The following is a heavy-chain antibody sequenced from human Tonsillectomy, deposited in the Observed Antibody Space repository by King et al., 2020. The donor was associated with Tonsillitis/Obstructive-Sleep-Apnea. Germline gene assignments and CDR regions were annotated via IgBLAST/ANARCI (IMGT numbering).Heavy chain of an antibody. CDR3: ARETDDRSGPDSQFYFDY. CDR2: IYPGDSDI. J-gene: IGHJ4*02. Sequence: QLVQSGAEVKKPGESLRISCKGSGYSFSNFWVGWVRQMPGKGLEWMGVIYPGDSDIKYSPSFQGQVTISTDKSINTAYLEWSSLKASDTAMYYCARETDDRSGPDSQFYFDYWGPGTLVTVSS. CDR1: GYSFSNFW. D-gene: IGHD3-22*01. V-gene: IGHV5-51*01.